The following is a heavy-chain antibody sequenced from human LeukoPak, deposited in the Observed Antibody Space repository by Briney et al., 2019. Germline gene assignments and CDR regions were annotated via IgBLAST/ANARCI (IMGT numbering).Heavy chain of an antibody. CDR3: ARSYYPDY. J-gene: IGHJ4*02. D-gene: IGHD3-10*01. V-gene: IGHV3-66*01. CDR2: IYSGGST. Sequence: PGGSLRLSCAASGFTVSSNYMSWVRQAPGKGLEWVSVIYSGGSTYYADSVKGRFTISRDDAKNSLYLQMSSLRAEDTAVYYCARSYYPDYWGRGTLVTVSS. CDR1: GFTVSSNY.